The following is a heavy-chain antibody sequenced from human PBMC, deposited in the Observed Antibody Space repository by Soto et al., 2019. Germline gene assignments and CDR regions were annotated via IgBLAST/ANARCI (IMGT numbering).Heavy chain of an antibody. V-gene: IGHV4-38-2*01. D-gene: IGHD3-22*01. CDR1: GFSISTGYY. CDR3: ARGLYYYASSGYSPDY. J-gene: IGHJ4*02. Sequence: SETLSLTCAVSGFSISTGYYWGFIRQPPEKGLEWMATIDHSGTNHSNPSLTCRVTISVDTSKNQFILKMSSVTAADTGVYYCARGLYYYASSGYSPDYWGLVPLVTGCS. CDR2: IDHSGTN.